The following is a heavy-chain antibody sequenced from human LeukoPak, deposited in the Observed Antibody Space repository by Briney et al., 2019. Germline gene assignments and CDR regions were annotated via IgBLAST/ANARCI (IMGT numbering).Heavy chain of an antibody. V-gene: IGHV3-11*04. Sequence: AGGSLRLSCAASGFIFSDYYMGWTRQAPGRGLEWVSYIIGSGTKIYYTDSVKGRFTMYRDNAKNSLYLQMNSLRAEDTAVYYCARAKFDSSRYYYRGFDIWGQGTMVTVSS. D-gene: IGHD3-22*01. CDR2: IIGSGTKI. CDR1: GFIFSDYY. CDR3: ARAKFDSSRYYYRGFDI. J-gene: IGHJ3*02.